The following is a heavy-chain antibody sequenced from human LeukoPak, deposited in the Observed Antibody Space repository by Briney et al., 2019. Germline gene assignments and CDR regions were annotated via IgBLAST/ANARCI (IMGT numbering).Heavy chain of an antibody. CDR1: GGTFSSYA. CDR3: ARNIWFGESADAFDI. V-gene: IGHV1-2*02. CDR2: IKPNSGGT. J-gene: IGHJ3*02. D-gene: IGHD3-10*01. Sequence: ASVKVSCKASGGTFSSYAISWVRQAPGQGLEWMGWIKPNSGGTNYAQKFQGRVTMTRDKSIRTAYMELSRLTSDDTAVYYCARNIWFGESADAFDIWGQGTMVTVSS.